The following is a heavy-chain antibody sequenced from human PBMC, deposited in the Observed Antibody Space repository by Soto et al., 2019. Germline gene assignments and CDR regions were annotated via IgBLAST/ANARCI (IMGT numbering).Heavy chain of an antibody. D-gene: IGHD2-2*02. CDR2: INPSGGST. CDR1: GYTFTSYY. J-gene: IGHJ6*02. CDR3: ARETAAIRGAYYYYGMDV. Sequence: ASVKVSCKASGYTFTSYYMHWVRQAPGQGLEWMGIINPSGGSTSYAQKFQGRVTMTRDTSTSTVYMELSSLRSEDTAVYYCARETAAIRGAYYYYGMDVWGQGTTVTVS. V-gene: IGHV1-46*01.